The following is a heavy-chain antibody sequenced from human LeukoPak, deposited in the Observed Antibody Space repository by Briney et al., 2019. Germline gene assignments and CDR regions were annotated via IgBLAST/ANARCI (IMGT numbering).Heavy chain of an antibody. J-gene: IGHJ4*02. D-gene: IGHD3-3*01. V-gene: IGHV1-18*01. CDR3: ARDPPGGYYDFWSGYYYFDY. CDR2: ISAYNGNT. Sequence: ASVKVSCKASGYTFTSYGISWVRQAPGQGLDWMGWISAYNGNTNYAQKLQGRVTMTTDISTSTAYMELRSLRSDDTAVYYCARDPPGGYYDFWSGYYYFDYWGQGTLVTVSS. CDR1: GYTFTSYG.